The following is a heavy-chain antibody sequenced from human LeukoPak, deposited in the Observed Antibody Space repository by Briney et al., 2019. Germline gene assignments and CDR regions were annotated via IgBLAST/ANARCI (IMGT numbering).Heavy chain of an antibody. V-gene: IGHV1-2*02. CDR3: ARGTVKPPGPPPL. Sequence: ASVKVSCKASGYTFTGYYMHWVRQAPGQGLEWMGWINPNSGGTNYAQKFQGRVTITADKSTSTAYMELSSLRSEDTAVYYCARGTVKPPGPPPLWGQGTLVTVSS. J-gene: IGHJ1*01. CDR1: GYTFTGYY. CDR2: INPNSGGT. D-gene: IGHD4-17*01.